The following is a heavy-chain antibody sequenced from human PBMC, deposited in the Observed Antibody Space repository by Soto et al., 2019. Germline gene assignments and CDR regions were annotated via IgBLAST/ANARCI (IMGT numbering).Heavy chain of an antibody. CDR2: IYYSGST. J-gene: IGHJ5*02. CDR3: ARAYYYDSSGYYYAFSDENNWFDP. CDR1: GGSISSYY. V-gene: IGHV4-59*01. D-gene: IGHD3-22*01. Sequence: PSETLSLTCTVSGGSISSYYWSWIRQPPGKGLEWIGYIYYSGSTNYNPSLKSRVTISVDTSKNQLSLKLSSVTAADTAVYYCARAYYYDSSGYYYAFSDENNWFDPWGQGTLVTVSS.